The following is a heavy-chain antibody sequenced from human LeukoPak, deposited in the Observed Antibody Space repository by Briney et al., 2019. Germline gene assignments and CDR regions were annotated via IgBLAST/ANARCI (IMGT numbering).Heavy chain of an antibody. D-gene: IGHD4-11*01. CDR1: GFTFSSYA. V-gene: IGHV3-23*01. CDR3: ARVDDYTTSYGMDV. J-gene: IGHJ6*02. CDR2: ISGSGGST. Sequence: SGGSLRLSCAASGFTFSSYAMSWVRQAPGKGLEWVSAISGSGGSTYYADSVKGRFTISRDNSKNTLYLQMNSLRAEDTAVYYCARVDDYTTSYGMDVWGQGTTVTVSS.